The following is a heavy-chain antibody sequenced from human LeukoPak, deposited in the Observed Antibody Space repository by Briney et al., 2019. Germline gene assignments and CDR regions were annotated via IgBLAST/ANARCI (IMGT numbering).Heavy chain of an antibody. V-gene: IGHV4-59*01. Sequence: SETLSLTCTVSGGSISSYYWNWIRQPPGKGLEWIGYIYYSGSTNYNPSLKSRVTISVDTSKNQFSLKLSSATAADTAVYYCARAAAGFDPWGQGTLVTVSS. CDR3: ARAAAGFDP. CDR2: IYYSGST. CDR1: GGSISSYY. J-gene: IGHJ5*02. D-gene: IGHD6-13*01.